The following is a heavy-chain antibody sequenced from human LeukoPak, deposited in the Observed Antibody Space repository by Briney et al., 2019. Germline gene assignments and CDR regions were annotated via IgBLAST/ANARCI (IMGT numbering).Heavy chain of an antibody. CDR3: AGKSDQLLPGYYYYYGMDV. V-gene: IGHV1-18*01. CDR2: ISAYNGNT. J-gene: IGHJ6*02. Sequence: ASVKVSCKASGYTFTSYGISWVRQAPGQGLEWMGWISAYNGNTNYAQKLQGRVTMTTDTSTSTAYMELRSLRSDDTAVYYCAGKSDQLLPGYYYYYGMDVWGQGTRSPSP. D-gene: IGHD2-2*01. CDR1: GYTFTSYG.